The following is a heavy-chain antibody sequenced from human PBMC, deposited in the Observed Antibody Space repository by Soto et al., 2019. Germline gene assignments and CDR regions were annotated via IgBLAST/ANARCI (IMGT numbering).Heavy chain of an antibody. CDR2: ISHDGINN. Sequence: PGGSLRLSCAASGFMFSSYGMHWIRQAPGKGLEWVAVISHDGINNYYGDSVKGRCTVSRDNSNNTMFLQIDSLRPEDTAVYYCAKLVGGVKELGAPGNWLDPCGQGPLVTVSS. CDR3: AKLVGGVKELGAPGNWLDP. CDR1: GFMFSSYG. V-gene: IGHV3-30*18. D-gene: IGHD3-3*01. J-gene: IGHJ5*02.